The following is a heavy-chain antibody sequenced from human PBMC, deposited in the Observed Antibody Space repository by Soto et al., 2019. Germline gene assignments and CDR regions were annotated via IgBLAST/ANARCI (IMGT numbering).Heavy chain of an antibody. V-gene: IGHV4-30-2*01. D-gene: IGHD1-1*01. CDR3: ARGYYTTTTNWFDP. CDR2: IYHSGST. J-gene: IGHJ5*02. CDR1: GGSISSGGYS. Sequence: SETLSLTCAVSGGSISSGGYSWSWIRQPPGKGLEWIGYIYHSGSTYYNPSLKSRVTISVDRSKNQFSLRLSSVTAADTAVYYCARGYYTTTTNWFDPWGQGTLVTVSS.